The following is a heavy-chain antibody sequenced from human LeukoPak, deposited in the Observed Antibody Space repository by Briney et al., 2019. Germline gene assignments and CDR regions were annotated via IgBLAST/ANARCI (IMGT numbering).Heavy chain of an antibody. CDR1: GGSFSGYY. J-gene: IGHJ3*02. CDR2: IYHSGST. D-gene: IGHD3-22*01. V-gene: IGHV4-34*01. CDR3: ASPTYHYDSSGYSTEVHDAFGI. Sequence: SETLSLTCAVYGGSFSGYYWSWIRQPPGKGLEWIGSIYHSGSTNYNPSLKSRVTISVDTSKNQLSLKLTSVTAADTAVYYCASPTYHYDSSGYSTEVHDAFGIWGQGTMVTVSS.